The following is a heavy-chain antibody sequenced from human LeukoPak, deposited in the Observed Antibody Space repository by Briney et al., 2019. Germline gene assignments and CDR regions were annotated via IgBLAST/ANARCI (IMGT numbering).Heavy chain of an antibody. D-gene: IGHD1-26*01. CDR1: GYSFTSYW. Sequence: GESLKISCKGSGYSFTSYWIGWVRQMPGKGLEWMGMIYPGDSDTRNSPSFQGQVTMSADKSISTAYLQWSSLKVSDTAIYYCARLLYSGTYLDSWGQGTLVIVSS. V-gene: IGHV5-51*01. CDR2: IYPGDSDT. J-gene: IGHJ4*02. CDR3: ARLLYSGTYLDS.